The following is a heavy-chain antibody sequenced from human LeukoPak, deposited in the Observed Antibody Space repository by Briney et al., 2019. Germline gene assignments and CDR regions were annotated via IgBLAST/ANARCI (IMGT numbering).Heavy chain of an antibody. CDR2: INYSGST. J-gene: IGHJ4*02. V-gene: IGHV4-59*01. D-gene: IGHD1-26*01. CDR3: ARAVVGATTFWDY. Sequence: SETLSLTCTVSGGSIGSYYWSWIRQPPGKGLEWIGYINYSGSTNNPSLKSRVTISVDTSKNQFSLRLSSVTAADTAVYYCARAVVGATTFWDYWGQGTLVTVSS. CDR1: GGSIGSYY.